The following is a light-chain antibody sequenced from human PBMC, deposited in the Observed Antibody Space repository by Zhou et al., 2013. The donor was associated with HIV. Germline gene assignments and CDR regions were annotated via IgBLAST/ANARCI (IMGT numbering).Light chain of an antibody. V-gene: IGKV1-5*03. Sequence: DIQMTQSPSTLSASVGERVTITCRASQTVSTWLAWYQQKPGKAPKLLISKASTLQTGVPSRFRGSGSGTEFILTISSLQPEDFATYYCQQSYSTPYSFGQGTKLEIK. CDR2: KAS. CDR3: QQSYSTPYS. J-gene: IGKJ2*03. CDR1: QTVSTW.